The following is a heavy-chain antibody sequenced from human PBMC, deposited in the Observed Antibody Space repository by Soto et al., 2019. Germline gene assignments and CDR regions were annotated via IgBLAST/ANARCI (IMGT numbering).Heavy chain of an antibody. CDR2: VHHDGGI. Sequence: QVQLQQWGAGLLKPSETLSLTCAVYGASLSGYHYTWIRQSPGKGLEWIGEVHHDGGINYNPSLASRVTISADASKNQFSLRLRSATAADTAVYYCSRGYGAQWPTSDYWGQGTPVTVSS. V-gene: IGHV4-34*01. D-gene: IGHD4-17*01. J-gene: IGHJ4*02. CDR3: SRGYGAQWPTSDY. CDR1: GASLSGYH.